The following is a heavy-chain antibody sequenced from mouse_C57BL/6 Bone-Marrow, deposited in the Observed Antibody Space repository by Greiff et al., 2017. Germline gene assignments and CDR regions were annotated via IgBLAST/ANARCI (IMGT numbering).Heavy chain of an antibody. CDR1: GYTFTGYW. CDR3: ARREGHAVVANWYFDV. Sequence: QVQLQQSGAELMKPGASVKLSCKATGYTFTGYWIEWVKQRPGHGLEWIGEILPGSGSTNYNEKFKGKATFTADTSSNTAYMQLSSLTTEDSAIYYCARREGHAVVANWYFDVWGTGTTVTVSS. D-gene: IGHD1-1*01. CDR2: ILPGSGST. V-gene: IGHV1-9*01. J-gene: IGHJ1*03.